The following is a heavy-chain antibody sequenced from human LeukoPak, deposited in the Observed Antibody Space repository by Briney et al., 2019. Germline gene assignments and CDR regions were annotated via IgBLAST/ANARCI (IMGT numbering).Heavy chain of an antibody. CDR1: GFTFSNYG. J-gene: IGHJ6*03. CDR2: IVGSGVTT. D-gene: IGHD2-15*01. Sequence: GGSLRLSCVASGFTFSNYGMNWVRQAPGKGLEWVSGIVGSGVTTYYADSVKGRFTISRDNSKNTLYLQMNSLRAEDTAVYYCAKHCSGGSCYLYYMDVWGKGTTVTVSS. CDR3: AKHCSGGSCYLYYMDV. V-gene: IGHV3-23*01.